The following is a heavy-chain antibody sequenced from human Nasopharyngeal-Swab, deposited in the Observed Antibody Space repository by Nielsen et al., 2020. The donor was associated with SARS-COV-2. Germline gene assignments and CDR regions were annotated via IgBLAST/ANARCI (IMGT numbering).Heavy chain of an antibody. J-gene: IGHJ6*03. CDR1: GGSFSGHQ. Sequence: SETLSLTCAVYGGSFSGHQWSWVRQTPGKGLEGIGEVNHGGGTNYNPSLKSRVTISVATSKNQFSLKLTSVTAADTAVYYCARGGAGVVASPVLGLGPFYYYHFMDVWGQGTTVTVSS. CDR3: ARGGAGVVASPVLGLGPFYYYHFMDV. V-gene: IGHV4-34*01. CDR2: VNHGGGT. D-gene: IGHD6-6*01.